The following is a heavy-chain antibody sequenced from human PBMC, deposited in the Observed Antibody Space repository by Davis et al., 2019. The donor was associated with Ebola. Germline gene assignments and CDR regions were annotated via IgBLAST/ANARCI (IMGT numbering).Heavy chain of an antibody. CDR1: GGSISPYY. D-gene: IGHD4-17*01. Sequence: PSETLSLTCTVSGGSISPYYWSWVRQPPGKGLEWIGYIEYSGRTEYFPSLMSRVTISLDTSRNHFSLKLNSVTAADTAVYYCARGVYGAYFDNWGQGTLVTVSS. CDR2: IEYSGRT. CDR3: ARGVYGAYFDN. J-gene: IGHJ4*02. V-gene: IGHV4-59*01.